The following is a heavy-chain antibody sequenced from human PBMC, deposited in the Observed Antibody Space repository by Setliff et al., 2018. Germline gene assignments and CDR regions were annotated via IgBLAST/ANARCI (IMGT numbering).Heavy chain of an antibody. D-gene: IGHD3-16*01. Sequence: PSETLSLTCTVSAASISSGTYHWSWIRQPAGKGLEWIGRVDTSGSNYNPSLNGRVTISRDTSQNQFSLKLSSVTAADTAVYFCVTYYVGLGGRGYWGQGTLVTVSS. CDR1: AASISSGTYH. CDR2: VDTSGS. J-gene: IGHJ4*02. V-gene: IGHV4-61*02. CDR3: VTYYVGLGGRGY.